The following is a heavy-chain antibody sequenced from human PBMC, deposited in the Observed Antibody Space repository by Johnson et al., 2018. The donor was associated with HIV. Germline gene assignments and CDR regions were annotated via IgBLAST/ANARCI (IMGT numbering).Heavy chain of an antibody. Sequence: VQLVESGGGLVKPGGSLRLSCAASGFTFTNAWMSWLRQAPGKGLEWIGRINSDGSSTSYADSVKGRFTISRDNAKNTLYLQMDSLGAEDTAVYYCARVQLLADDAFDIWGQGTMVTVSS. V-gene: IGHV3-74*02. CDR1: GFTFTNAW. CDR3: ARVQLLADDAFDI. CDR2: INSDGSST. J-gene: IGHJ3*02. D-gene: IGHD3-10*01.